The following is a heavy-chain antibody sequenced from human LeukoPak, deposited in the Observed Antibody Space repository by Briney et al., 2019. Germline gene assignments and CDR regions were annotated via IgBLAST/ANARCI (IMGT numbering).Heavy chain of an antibody. CDR3: ARGRVYYYDSSGYYATRPNFDY. CDR2: INHSGST. V-gene: IGHV4-34*01. CDR1: GGSFSGYY. Sequence: TSETLSLTCAVSGGSFSGYYWSWIRQPPGEGLEWIGEINHSGSTNYNPSLKSRVTISVDTSKNQFSLKLSSVTAADTAVYYCARGRVYYYDSSGYYATRPNFDYWGQGTLVTVSS. J-gene: IGHJ4*02. D-gene: IGHD3-22*01.